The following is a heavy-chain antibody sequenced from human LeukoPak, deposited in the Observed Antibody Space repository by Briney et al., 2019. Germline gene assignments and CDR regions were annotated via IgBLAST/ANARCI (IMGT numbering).Heavy chain of an antibody. CDR2: ISYHGSNT. Sequence: GGSLRLSCAAPGFTFSSYGMHRVGQAPGKGLEGLPVISYHGSNTYYADSVKGRFTISRDNSKNMLYLQMNSLRAEDTAVYYCAKPYYYGSRSYMDYWGQGTLVTVSS. D-gene: IGHD3-10*01. CDR3: AKPYYYGSRSYMDY. CDR1: GFTFSSYG. J-gene: IGHJ4*02. V-gene: IGHV3-30*18.